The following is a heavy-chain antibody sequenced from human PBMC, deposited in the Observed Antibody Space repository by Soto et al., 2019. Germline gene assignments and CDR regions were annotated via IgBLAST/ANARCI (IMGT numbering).Heavy chain of an antibody. CDR2: IRSKFNSYAA. D-gene: IGHD2-21*02. V-gene: IGHV3-73*01. J-gene: IGHJ4*02. CDR3: ARDDAPTAPSIFDY. Sequence: PGGSLRLSCAASGFSFSDSAMHWVRQASGKGLEWVGRIRSKFNSYAAEYTESMRGRITISRDDSKNTAYLQMNSLKTEDTAVYYCARDDAPTAPSIFDYWGQGA. CDR1: GFSFSDSA.